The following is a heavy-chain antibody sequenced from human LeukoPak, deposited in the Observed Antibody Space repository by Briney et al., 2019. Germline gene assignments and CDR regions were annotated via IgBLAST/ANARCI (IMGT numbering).Heavy chain of an antibody. J-gene: IGHJ4*02. Sequence: GASVKVSCKASGYTFTGYYMHWVRQAPGQGLEWMGWINPNSGGTNYAQKFQGRVTMTRDTSISTAYMELSRLRSDDTAVYYCARGLWLGELFLTYFDYWGQGTLATVSS. CDR2: INPNSGGT. CDR1: GYTFTGYY. D-gene: IGHD3-10*01. CDR3: ARGLWLGELFLTYFDY. V-gene: IGHV1-2*02.